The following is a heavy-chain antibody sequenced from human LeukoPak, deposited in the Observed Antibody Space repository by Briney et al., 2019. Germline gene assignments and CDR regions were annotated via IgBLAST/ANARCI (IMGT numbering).Heavy chain of an antibody. CDR1: GFTFDDYG. CDR3: ARAFSHCSSTSCRDGYYFDY. CDR2: INWNGGST. D-gene: IGHD2-2*01. J-gene: IGHJ4*02. V-gene: IGHV3-20*04. Sequence: GGSLRLSCAASGFTFDDYGMSWVRQAPGKGLEWVSGINWNGGSTGYADSVKGRFTISRDNAKNSLYLQMNSLRAEDTALYYCARAFSHCSSTSCRDGYYFDYWGQGTLVTVSS.